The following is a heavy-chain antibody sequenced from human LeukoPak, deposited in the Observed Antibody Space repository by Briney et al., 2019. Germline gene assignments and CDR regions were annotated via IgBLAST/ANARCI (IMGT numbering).Heavy chain of an antibody. V-gene: IGHV3-23*01. CDR1: GFTFSNYA. Sequence: PGGSLRLSCAASGFTFSNYAMNWVRQAPGKGLEWVSVICGSGYSTYYADSVKGRFTISRDNSKNTLYLQTNSLRAEDTAVYYCAKDYGDYAYYFHYWGQGTLVTVSS. CDR3: AKDYGDYAYYFHY. D-gene: IGHD4-17*01. CDR2: ICGSGYST. J-gene: IGHJ4*02.